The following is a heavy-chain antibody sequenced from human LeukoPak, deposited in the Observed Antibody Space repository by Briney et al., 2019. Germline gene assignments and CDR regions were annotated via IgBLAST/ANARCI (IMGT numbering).Heavy chain of an antibody. V-gene: IGHV3-21*01. D-gene: IGHD4-17*01. CDR3: ASLSDGDFDY. CDR1: GFPFSSYS. CDR2: ISSSSTYI. Sequence: EGSLRLSCAASGFPFSSYSMNWVRQAPGKGLEWVSSISSSSTYIYYADSVKGRFTISRDNVENSLYLQMDRLRVEDTATYYCASLSDGDFDYWGQGTLVTVSS. J-gene: IGHJ4*02.